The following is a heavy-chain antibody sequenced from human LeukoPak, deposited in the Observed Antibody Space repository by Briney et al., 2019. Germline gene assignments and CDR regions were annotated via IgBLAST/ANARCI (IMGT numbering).Heavy chain of an antibody. J-gene: IGHJ3*02. V-gene: IGHV1-18*01. CDR1: GYTLTSYG. Sequence: ASVKVSCKASGYTLTSYGISWVRQAPGQGLEWMGWISAYNGNTNYAQKLQGRVTMTTDTSTSTAYMELRSLRSDDTAVYYCAREPGHYYDSSGPYNAFDIWGQGTMVTVSS. D-gene: IGHD3-22*01. CDR3: AREPGHYYDSSGPYNAFDI. CDR2: ISAYNGNT.